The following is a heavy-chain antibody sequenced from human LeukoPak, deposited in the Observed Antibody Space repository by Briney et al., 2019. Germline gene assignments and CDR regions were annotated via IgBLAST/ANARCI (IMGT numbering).Heavy chain of an antibody. V-gene: IGHV3-53*01. CDR2: LYSGGGT. CDR3: VRGLAAAGINY. J-gene: IGHJ4*02. CDR1: GFTVGDNF. D-gene: IGHD6-13*01. Sequence: GGSLRLSCAASGFTVGDNFMNWVRQAPGKGLEWVSLLYSGGGTYYADSLKGRFTISRDISKNTLYLQMNSLRVEDTAVYYCVRGLAAAGINYWGQGTLVTVSS.